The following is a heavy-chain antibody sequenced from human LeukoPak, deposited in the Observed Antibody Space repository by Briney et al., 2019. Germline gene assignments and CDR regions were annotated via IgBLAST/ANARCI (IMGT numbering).Heavy chain of an antibody. V-gene: IGHV4-59*12. J-gene: IGHJ4*02. CDR1: GDTLSTYY. CDR3: ARDKRHSYGKYFDP. Sequence: SETLSLTCSLSGDTLSTYYWNWIRQTPGRGLEWIGHISLGNTEYNPSLKSRVTISADTSKNEFSLRLTSVTPADTALYFCARDKRHSYGKYFDPWSQGTLVSVSS. CDR2: ISLGNT. D-gene: IGHD5-18*01.